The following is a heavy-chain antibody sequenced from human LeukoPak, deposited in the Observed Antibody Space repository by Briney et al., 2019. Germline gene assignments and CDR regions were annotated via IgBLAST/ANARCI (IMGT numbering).Heavy chain of an antibody. CDR2: IKQDGSDK. V-gene: IGHV3-7*01. D-gene: IGHD1-26*01. J-gene: IGHJ4*02. Sequence: GGSLRLSCAASGFTFSTYWIRWVRQAPGKGLEWVADIKQDGSDKYYVDSVKGRFTISRDNSKNTLYLQMNRLRSEDTAVYYCGRVISTGIVGATKLLEYWGQGTLVTVSS. CDR3: GRVISTGIVGATKLLEY. CDR1: GFTFSTYW.